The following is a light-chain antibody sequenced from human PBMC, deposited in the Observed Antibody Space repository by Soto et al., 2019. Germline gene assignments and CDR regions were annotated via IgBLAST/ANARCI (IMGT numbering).Light chain of an antibody. V-gene: IGKV1-33*01. CDR3: QQYDSLPLT. CDR2: DAS. CDR1: QDTSNY. J-gene: IGKJ4*01. Sequence: DIQMTRSPSFMSESXGDRVSITXXASQDTSNYLNWYQQKPGKAPKLLIYDASNLETGVPSRFSGSGSGTDFTFTISSLQPEDIATYYCQQYDSLPLTFGGGTKVDIK.